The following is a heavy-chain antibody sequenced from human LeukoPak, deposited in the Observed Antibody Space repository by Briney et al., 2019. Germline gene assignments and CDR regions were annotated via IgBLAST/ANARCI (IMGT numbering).Heavy chain of an antibody. Sequence: RGESLRISCKGSGYSFTSYWIGWVRQMPGKGLEWMGIIYPGDSDTRYSPSFQSQVTISADKSISTAYLQWSSLKASDTAMYYCARRCNDFWSGYPHEFDPWGQGTLVTVSS. CDR1: GYSFTSYW. J-gene: IGHJ5*02. D-gene: IGHD3-3*01. CDR3: ARRCNDFWSGYPHEFDP. CDR2: IYPGDSDT. V-gene: IGHV5-51*01.